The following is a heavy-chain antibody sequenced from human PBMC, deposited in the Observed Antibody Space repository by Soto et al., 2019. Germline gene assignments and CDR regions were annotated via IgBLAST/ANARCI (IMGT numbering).Heavy chain of an antibody. D-gene: IGHD1-26*01. J-gene: IGHJ5*02. Sequence: QLQLQESGPGLVKPSQTLSLTCSVSGGSIIAGGYTWSWIRQPPGKGLEWFGYIYHTGSSYYNPSLDPSLKSRVAMSVDTSKNRFSLKLTSVTAADTAVYYCASMPREDSDPLGPSWLDPCGQGTLVTVSS. CDR3: ASMPREDSDPLGPSWLDP. V-gene: IGHV4-30-2*01. CDR2: IYHTGSS. CDR1: GGSIIAGGYT.